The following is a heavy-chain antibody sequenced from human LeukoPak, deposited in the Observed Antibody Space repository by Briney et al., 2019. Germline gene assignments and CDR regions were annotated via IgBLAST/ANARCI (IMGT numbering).Heavy chain of an antibody. CDR3: ARLGHYYDSSGYYYPFDY. D-gene: IGHD3-22*01. J-gene: IGHJ4*02. CDR1: GGSISSSSYY. Sequence: SETLSLTCTVSGGSISSSSYYWGWIRQPPGKGLEWIGSIYYSGSTYYNLSLKSRVTISVDTSKNQFSLKLSSVTAEDTAVYYCARLGHYYDSSGYYYPFDYWGQGTLVTVSS. V-gene: IGHV4-39*01. CDR2: IYYSGST.